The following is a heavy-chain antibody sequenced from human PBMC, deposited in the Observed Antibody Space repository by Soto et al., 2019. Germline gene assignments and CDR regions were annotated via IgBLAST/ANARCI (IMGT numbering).Heavy chain of an antibody. D-gene: IGHD3-10*01. CDR3: ARVAAGSGSYYNYYFDY. CDR2: INVGNGNT. CDR1: RYTFTNYA. V-gene: IGHV1-3*01. J-gene: IGHJ4*02. Sequence: ASVKVSCKASRYTFTNYAVHWVRQAPGQRLEWMGWINVGNGNTKYSQNFQGRVTITRDTSASTVYMELSSLRSEDTAVYYCARVAAGSGSYYNYYFDYWGQGTLVTVSS.